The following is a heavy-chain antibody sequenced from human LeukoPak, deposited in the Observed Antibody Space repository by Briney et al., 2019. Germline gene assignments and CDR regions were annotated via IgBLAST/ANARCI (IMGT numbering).Heavy chain of an antibody. CDR1: GGTFSNYA. D-gene: IGHD3-9*01. J-gene: IGHJ4*02. V-gene: IGHV1-69*13. Sequence: SVKVSCKASGGTFSNYAITWVRQAPGQGLEWMGGIIPIFGTGYYAQNFQGRVTITADESTSTVYMELTSLRSEDTTVYYCARDRAYDILTGYYWGNYFEYWGQGTPVTVSS. CDR2: IIPIFGTG. CDR3: ARDRAYDILTGYYWGNYFEY.